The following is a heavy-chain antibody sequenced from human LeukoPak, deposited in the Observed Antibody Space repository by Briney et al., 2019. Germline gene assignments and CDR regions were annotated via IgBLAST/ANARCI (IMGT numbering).Heavy chain of an antibody. V-gene: IGHV3-48*04. J-gene: IGHJ6*03. Sequence: GGSLRLSCAASGFTFSSYSMNWVRQAPGKGLEWVSYISSSSSTIYYADSVKGRFTISRDNAKNSLYLQMNSLRAEDTAVYYCARDRVGAMGSYYYYMDVWGKGTTVTVSS. CDR3: ARDRVGAMGSYYYYMDV. D-gene: IGHD1-26*01. CDR2: ISSSSSTI. CDR1: GFTFSSYS.